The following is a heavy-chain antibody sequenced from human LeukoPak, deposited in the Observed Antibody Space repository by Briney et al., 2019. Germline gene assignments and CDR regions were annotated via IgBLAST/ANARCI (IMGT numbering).Heavy chain of an antibody. J-gene: IGHJ3*02. V-gene: IGHV1-69*05. CDR1: GGTFSSYA. D-gene: IGHD3-10*01. Sequence: SVKVSCKASGGTFSSYATSWVRQAPGQGLEWMGRIIPIFGTANYAQKFQGRVTITTDESTSTAYMELSSLRSEDTAVYYCARVSYGSGSYWEQIYAFDIWGQGTMVTVSS. CDR3: ARVSYGSGSYWEQIYAFDI. CDR2: IIPIFGTA.